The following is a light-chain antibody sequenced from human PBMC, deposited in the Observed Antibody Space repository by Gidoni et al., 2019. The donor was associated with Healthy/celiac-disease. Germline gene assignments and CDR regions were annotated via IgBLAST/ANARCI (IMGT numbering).Light chain of an antibody. V-gene: IGLV1-40*01. CDR1: SSNIGAGYD. CDR2: GNS. J-gene: IGLJ2*01. Sequence: QSVLTPPPSVSGAPGPRVTISCTGSSSNIGAGYDVHWYQQLPGTAPKLLIYGNSNRPSGVPDRFSGSKSGTSASLAITGLQAEDEADYYCQSYDSSLSGSVFGGGTKLTVI. CDR3: QSYDSSLSGSV.